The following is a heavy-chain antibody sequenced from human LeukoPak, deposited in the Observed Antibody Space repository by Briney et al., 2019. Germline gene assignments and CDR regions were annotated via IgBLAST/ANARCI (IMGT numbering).Heavy chain of an antibody. CDR3: AREFNNAFDI. V-gene: IGHV4-34*01. J-gene: IGHJ3*02. Sequence: PSETLSLTCAVFGGSFSGYYWSWIRQPPGKGLEWIGEINHSGSTNYNPSLKSRVTISVDTSKNQFSLRLSSVTAADTAVYYCAREFNNAFDIWGQGTMVTVSS. CDR2: INHSGST. CDR1: GGSFSGYY.